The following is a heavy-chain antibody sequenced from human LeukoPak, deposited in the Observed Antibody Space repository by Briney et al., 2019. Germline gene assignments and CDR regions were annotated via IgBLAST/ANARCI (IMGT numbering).Heavy chain of an antibody. CDR3: AKGPDSSGYYYYFDY. CDR1: GFTFDDYA. V-gene: IGHV3-9*01. Sequence: GGSPRLSCAAPGFTFDDYAMHWVRQAPGKGLEWVSGISWNSGSIGYADSVKGRFTISRDNAKNSLYLQMNSLRAEDTALYYCAKGPDSSGYYYYFDYWGQGTLVTVSS. D-gene: IGHD3-22*01. CDR2: ISWNSGSI. J-gene: IGHJ4*02.